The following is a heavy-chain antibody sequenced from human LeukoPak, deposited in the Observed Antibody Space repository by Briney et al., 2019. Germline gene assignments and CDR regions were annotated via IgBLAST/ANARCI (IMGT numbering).Heavy chain of an antibody. CDR1: GYTFTGYY. CDR2: INPNSGGT. CDR3: ARVPVRGVIPFDY. V-gene: IGHV1-2*02. Sequence: ASVKVSCKASGYTFTGYYMHWVRQAPGQGLEWMGWINPNSGGTNYAQKFQGRVTMTRDTSISTAYMELSRLRSDDTAVYYCARVPVRGVIPFDYWGQGTLVTVSS. D-gene: IGHD3-10*01. J-gene: IGHJ4*02.